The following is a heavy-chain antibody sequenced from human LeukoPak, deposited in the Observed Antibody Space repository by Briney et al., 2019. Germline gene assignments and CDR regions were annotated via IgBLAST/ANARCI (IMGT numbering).Heavy chain of an antibody. CDR1: GYTLSSYG. CDR3: ARAIAAAGSFDY. J-gene: IGHJ4*02. D-gene: IGHD6-13*01. V-gene: IGHV1-3*01. CDR2: INAGNGNT. Sequence: ASVKVSCKASGYTLSSYGISWVRQAPGQRLEWMGWINAGNGNTKYSQKFQGRVTITRDTSASTAYMELSSLRSEDTAVYYCARAIAAAGSFDYWGQGTLVTVSS.